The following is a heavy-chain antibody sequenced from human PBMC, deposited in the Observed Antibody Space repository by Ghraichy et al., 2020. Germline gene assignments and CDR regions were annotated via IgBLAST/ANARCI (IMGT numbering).Heavy chain of an antibody. CDR1: GGSISGYY. Sequence: GPLRLSCTVSGGSISGYYWSWIRQPPGKGLEYIGYIDYSGNTNYNPSLKSRVTISVDTSKNQFSLKLSSVTAADTAVYYCARERGDGSGSYLYNWFDSWGQGTLVIVSS. J-gene: IGHJ5*01. V-gene: IGHV4-59*01. CDR3: ARERGDGSGSYLYNWFDS. D-gene: IGHD3-10*01. CDR2: IDYSGNT.